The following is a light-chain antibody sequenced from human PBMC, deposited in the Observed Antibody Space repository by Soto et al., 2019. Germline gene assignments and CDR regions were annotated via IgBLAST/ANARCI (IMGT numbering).Light chain of an antibody. CDR3: QQYNSYPVT. CDR2: DAS. J-gene: IGKJ1*01. CDR1: QSISSW. Sequence: DIPMTQSPSTLSASVGDRVTITCRASQSISSWLAWYQQKPGKAPKLLIYDASSLESGVPSRFSGSGSGTEVTLTISSLQPDDFATYYCQQYNSYPVTFGQGTKVEIK. V-gene: IGKV1-5*01.